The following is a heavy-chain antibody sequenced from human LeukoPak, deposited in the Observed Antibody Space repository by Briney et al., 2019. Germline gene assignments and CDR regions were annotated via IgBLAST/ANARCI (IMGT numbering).Heavy chain of an antibody. J-gene: IGHJ5*02. Sequence: PSETLSLTCAVYGGSFSGYYWSWIRQPPGKGLEWIGEINHSGSTYYNPSLRSRVTISVDTSKNQFSLKLSSVTAADTAVYYCARVIRGAAAGTWFDPWGQGTLVTVSS. V-gene: IGHV4-34*01. D-gene: IGHD6-13*01. CDR3: ARVIRGAAAGTWFDP. CDR1: GGSFSGYY. CDR2: INHSGST.